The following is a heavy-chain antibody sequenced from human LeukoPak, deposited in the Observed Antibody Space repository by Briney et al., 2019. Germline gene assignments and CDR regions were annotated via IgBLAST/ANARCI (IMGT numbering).Heavy chain of an antibody. Sequence: GGSLRLSCAASGFTFSTYTMNWVRQAPGKGLEWVSSISSSSSSIYYAGSVKGRFSISRDNAKNSLYLQMNSLSAEDTAVYYCAGERGVGEFYWGQGTLVTVSS. V-gene: IGHV3-21*01. CDR2: ISSSSSSI. CDR1: GFTFSTYT. D-gene: IGHD3-10*01. J-gene: IGHJ4*02. CDR3: AGERGVGEFY.